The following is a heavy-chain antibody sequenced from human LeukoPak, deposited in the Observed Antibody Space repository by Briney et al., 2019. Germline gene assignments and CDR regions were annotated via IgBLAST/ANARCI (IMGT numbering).Heavy chain of an antibody. J-gene: IGHJ2*01. Sequence: ASVKVSCKASGYTFTGYYMHWVRQAPGQGLEWMGWINPNSGGTNYAQKFQGRVTMTRDTSISTAYMELSRLRSDDTAVYYCARGGGSSWYGVWYFDLWGRGTLVTVSS. D-gene: IGHD6-13*01. CDR1: GYTFTGYY. CDR2: INPNSGGT. CDR3: ARGGGSSWYGVWYFDL. V-gene: IGHV1-2*02.